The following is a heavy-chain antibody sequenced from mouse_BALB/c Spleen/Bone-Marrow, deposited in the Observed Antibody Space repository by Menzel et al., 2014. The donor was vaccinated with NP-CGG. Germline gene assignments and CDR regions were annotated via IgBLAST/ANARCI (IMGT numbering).Heavy chain of an antibody. CDR3: ARYSGNWRAWFAY. Sequence: DVHLVESGPSLVKPSQTLSLTCSVTGDSITSGYWNWIRKFPGNKLEYMGYISYSSSTYYNPSLKSRISITRDTSKNQYYLQLNSVTTEDTATYYCARYSGNWRAWFAYWGQGTRVTVSA. CDR2: ISYSSST. J-gene: IGHJ3*01. D-gene: IGHD2-1*01. CDR1: GDSITSGY. V-gene: IGHV3-8*02.